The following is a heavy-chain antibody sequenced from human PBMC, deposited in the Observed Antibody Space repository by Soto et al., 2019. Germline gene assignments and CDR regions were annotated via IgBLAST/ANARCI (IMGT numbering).Heavy chain of an antibody. CDR1: GGSSSSSTYY. CDR2: IYYSGST. Sequence: SETLSLTCTVSGGSSSSSTYYWGWIRQPPGSGLEWIGTIYYSGSTYYNPSLKSRVTISVDTSKNQFSLKLSSVTAADTAVYYCARRPNYDFWSGRGYVYFYYMDVGGTGTTVT. V-gene: IGHV4-39*01. J-gene: IGHJ6*03. D-gene: IGHD3-3*01. CDR3: ARRPNYDFWSGRGYVYFYYMDV.